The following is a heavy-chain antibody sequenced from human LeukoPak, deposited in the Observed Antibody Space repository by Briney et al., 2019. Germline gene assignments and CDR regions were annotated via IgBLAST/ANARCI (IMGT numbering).Heavy chain of an antibody. CDR2: VDPEDGET. V-gene: IGHV1-69-2*01. J-gene: IGHJ4*02. Sequence: ASVKVSCKASGYTFTGYYMHWVQQARGKGLEWMGLVDPEDGETIYAEKFQGRVTITADTSTDTAYMELSSLRSEDTAVYYCATDSVARLPAYYFDYWGQGTLVTVSS. CDR1: GYTFTGYY. CDR3: ATDSVARLPAYYFDY. D-gene: IGHD6-19*01.